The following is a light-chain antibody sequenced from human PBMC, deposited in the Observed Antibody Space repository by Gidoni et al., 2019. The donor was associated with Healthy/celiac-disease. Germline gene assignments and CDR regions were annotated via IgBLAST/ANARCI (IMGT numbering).Light chain of an antibody. J-gene: IGKJ2*01. CDR1: QSVSSN. Sequence: IVMTQSPATLSVSPGERATFSCRASQSVSSNLAWYQQKPGQAPRLLIYGVSTRATGIPARFSGSGSGTEFTLTISSLQSEDFAVYYCQQYNNWPYTFGQGTKLEIK. CDR3: QQYNNWPYT. CDR2: GVS. V-gene: IGKV3-15*01.